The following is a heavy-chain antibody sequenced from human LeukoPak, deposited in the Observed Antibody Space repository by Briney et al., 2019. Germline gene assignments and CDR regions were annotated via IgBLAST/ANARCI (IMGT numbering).Heavy chain of an antibody. Sequence: GASVKVSCKASGYTFTSYGISWVRQAPGQGLEWMGWISAYNGNTNYAQKLQGRITMTTDTSTSTAYMELRSLRSDDTAVYYCARTWGDCSGGSCYFDYWGQGTLVTVSS. V-gene: IGHV1-18*01. CDR3: ARTWGDCSGGSCYFDY. J-gene: IGHJ4*02. D-gene: IGHD2-15*01. CDR2: ISAYNGNT. CDR1: GYTFTSYG.